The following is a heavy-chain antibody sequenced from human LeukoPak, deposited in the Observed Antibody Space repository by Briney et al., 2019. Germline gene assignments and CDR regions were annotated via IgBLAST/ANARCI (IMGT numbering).Heavy chain of an antibody. CDR1: GYTFTNYS. CDR2: INPSGGST. CDR3: ARRGGGWSFDY. V-gene: IGHV1-46*01. D-gene: IGHD3-16*01. J-gene: IGHJ4*02. Sequence: ASVKVSCKASGYTFTNYSMHWVRQAPGQGLEWMGIINPSGGSTNYAQKFQGRVTMTRDTSTSTVYMGLSSLRSEDTAVYYCARRGGGWSFDYWGQGTLVTVSS.